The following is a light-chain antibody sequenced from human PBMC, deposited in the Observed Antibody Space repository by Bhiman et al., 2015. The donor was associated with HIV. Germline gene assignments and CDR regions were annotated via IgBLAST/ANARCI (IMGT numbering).Light chain of an antibody. CDR1: ALTKKY. CDR2: KDT. CDR3: QAWDSSTEV. J-gene: IGLJ1*01. Sequence: SYELTQPPSVSVSPGQTARITCSGDALTKKYAYWYQQRPGQAPVLVIYKDTERPSGIPERFSGSNSGNTATLTISGTQAMDEADYYCQAWDSSTEVFGTGTKVTVL. V-gene: IGLV3-1*01.